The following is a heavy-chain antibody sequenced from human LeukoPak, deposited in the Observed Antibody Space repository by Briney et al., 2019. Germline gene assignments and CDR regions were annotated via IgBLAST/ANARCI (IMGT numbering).Heavy chain of an antibody. V-gene: IGHV3-20*04. J-gene: IGHJ4*02. Sequence: GGSLRLSCAASGFTFDDYGMSWVGQAPGKGREWVSGINWNGGSTGYADSVKGRFTISRDNAKNSLYLQMNSLRAEDTALYYCARRGIAVAGNDYWGQGTLVTVSS. D-gene: IGHD6-19*01. CDR3: ARRGIAVAGNDY. CDR2: INWNGGST. CDR1: GFTFDDYG.